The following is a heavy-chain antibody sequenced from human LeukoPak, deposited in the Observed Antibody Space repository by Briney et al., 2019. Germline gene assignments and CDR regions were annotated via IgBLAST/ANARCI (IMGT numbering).Heavy chain of an antibody. CDR2: INHSGST. CDR1: GGSISSSSYY. V-gene: IGHV4-39*07. Sequence: SETLSLTCTVSGGSISSSSYYWGWIRQPPGKGLEWIGEINHSGSTNYNPSLKSRVTISVDTSKNQFSLKLSSVTAADTSIYYCARGGGYSGSYSLDPWGQGILVTVSS. J-gene: IGHJ5*02. CDR3: ARGGGYSGSYSLDP. D-gene: IGHD1-26*01.